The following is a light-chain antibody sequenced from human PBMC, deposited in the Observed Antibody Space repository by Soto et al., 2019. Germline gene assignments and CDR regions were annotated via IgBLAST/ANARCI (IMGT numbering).Light chain of an antibody. CDR3: QSYDNSLNHVV. CDR1: SSNIGSFYD. V-gene: IGLV1-40*01. CDR2: GDN. J-gene: IGLJ2*01. Sequence: SVLTQPPSVSGAPGQRVTIPCTGSSSNIGSFYDVHWYQQLPGTVPKLLIYGDNNRPSGVPDRFSGSKSGTAASLAITGLQAEDEADYYCQSYDNSLNHVVFGGGTKPTVL.